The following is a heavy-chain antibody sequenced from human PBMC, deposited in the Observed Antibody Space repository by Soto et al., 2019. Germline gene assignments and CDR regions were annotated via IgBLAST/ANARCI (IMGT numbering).Heavy chain of an antibody. Sequence: SVKVSCKASGFTFSSSSVQWVRQARGQRLEWIGWIVIGTGNTNYAQRFQGRVTFPRDMSTSTAYMELSSLRSEDTAVYYCAAVPGDFDCWGQGTLVTVSS. CDR3: AAVPGDFDC. J-gene: IGHJ4*02. D-gene: IGHD1-1*01. V-gene: IGHV1-58*01. CDR2: IVIGTGNT. CDR1: GFTFSSSS.